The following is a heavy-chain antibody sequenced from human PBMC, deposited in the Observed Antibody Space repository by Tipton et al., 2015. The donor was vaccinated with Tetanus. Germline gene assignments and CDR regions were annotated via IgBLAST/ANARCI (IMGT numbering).Heavy chain of an antibody. CDR3: ARAPGIAVIETEDNWFDP. J-gene: IGHJ5*02. D-gene: IGHD6-19*01. CDR1: GDSISSGPYS. Sequence: TLSLTCTVSGDSISSGPYSWSWLRQHPGKGLELIGYIYYSGTSYISPSLTRRVSIAVDTSRNQFSLNLTSVTVADSAVYYCARAPGIAVIETEDNWFDPWGQGTLVTVSS. CDR2: IYYSGTS. V-gene: IGHV4-31*03.